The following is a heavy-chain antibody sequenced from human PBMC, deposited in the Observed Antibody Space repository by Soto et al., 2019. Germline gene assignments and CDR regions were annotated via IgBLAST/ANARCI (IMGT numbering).Heavy chain of an antibody. D-gene: IGHD3-22*01. CDR3: AINKDSSGYYYH. J-gene: IGHJ4*02. CDR1: GFTFSSYA. CDR2: ISYDGSNK. Sequence: SLRLSCAASGFTFSSYAMHWVRQAPGKGLEWVAVISYDGSNKYYADSVKGRFTISRDNSKNTLYLQMNSLRAEDTAVYYCAINKDSSGYYYHWGQGTLVTVSS. V-gene: IGHV3-30-3*01.